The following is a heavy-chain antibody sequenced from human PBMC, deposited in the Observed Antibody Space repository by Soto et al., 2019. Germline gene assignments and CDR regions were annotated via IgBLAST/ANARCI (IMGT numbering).Heavy chain of an antibody. CDR3: ARDPVSADLPRGHDYGDYVYFQH. J-gene: IGHJ1*01. V-gene: IGHV1-69*13. D-gene: IGHD4-17*01. CDR1: GGTFSSYA. Sequence: ASVKVSCKASGGTFSSYAISWVRQAPGQGLEWMGGIIPIFGTANYAQKFQGRVTITADESTSTAYMELSSLRSEDTAVYYCARDPVSADLPRGHDYGDYVYFQHWGQGTLVTVSS. CDR2: IIPIFGTA.